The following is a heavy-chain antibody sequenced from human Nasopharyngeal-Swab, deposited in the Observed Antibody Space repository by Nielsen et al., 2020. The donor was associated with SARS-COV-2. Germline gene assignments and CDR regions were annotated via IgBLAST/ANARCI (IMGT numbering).Heavy chain of an antibody. V-gene: IGHV3-23*01. Sequence: WIRQPPGKGLEWVSAISGSGGSTYYADSVEGRFTISRDNSKDTLYLQMHGLRAEDTAIYFCAKAWAAAGLSFYYYMDVWGKGTTVTVSS. CDR2: ISGSGGST. CDR3: AKAWAAAGLSFYYYMDV. D-gene: IGHD6-13*01. J-gene: IGHJ6*03.